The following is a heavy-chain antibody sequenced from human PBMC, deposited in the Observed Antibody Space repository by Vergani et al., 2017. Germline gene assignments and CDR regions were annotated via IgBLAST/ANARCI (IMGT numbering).Heavy chain of an antibody. CDR2: ISGSGGST. Sequence: EVQLLESGGGLVQPGGSLRLSCAASGFTFSSYAMSWVRQAPGKGLEWVSAISGSGGSTYYADSVKGRFTISRDNSKNTLYLQMNSLRAEDTAVYYCAKPSLQYSSGFSDWYFDLWGRGTLVTVSS. D-gene: IGHD6-19*01. J-gene: IGHJ2*01. V-gene: IGHV3-23*01. CDR1: GFTFSSYA. CDR3: AKPSLQYSSGFSDWYFDL.